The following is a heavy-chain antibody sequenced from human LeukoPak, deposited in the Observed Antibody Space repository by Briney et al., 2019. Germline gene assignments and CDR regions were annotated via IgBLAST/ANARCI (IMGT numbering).Heavy chain of an antibody. D-gene: IGHD6-13*01. CDR3: ARGRYSRAYDF. J-gene: IGHJ4*02. Sequence: SAKVSCKASGGTFSSYAITWVRQAPGQGLEWMGGIIPMFGTATYAQRFQGRVTITADESTSTAYVELTSLTSEDTAVYYCARGRYSRAYDFWGPGTLVTVSS. V-gene: IGHV1-69*13. CDR1: GGTFSSYA. CDR2: IIPMFGTA.